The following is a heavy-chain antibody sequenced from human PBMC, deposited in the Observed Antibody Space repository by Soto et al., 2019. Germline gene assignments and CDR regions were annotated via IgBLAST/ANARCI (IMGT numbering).Heavy chain of an antibody. CDR2: IRGDGDST. J-gene: IGHJ4*02. D-gene: IGHD6-19*01. V-gene: IGHV3-23*01. Sequence: PGGSLRLSCAASGFSLSTYDMIWARQAPGKGLEWVSDIRGDGDSTYYADSVKGRFTISRDKANNTVSLQMNSLRGEDTAVYYCAREAPVAGTNYFDLWGQGTLVTVSS. CDR1: GFSLSTYD. CDR3: AREAPVAGTNYFDL.